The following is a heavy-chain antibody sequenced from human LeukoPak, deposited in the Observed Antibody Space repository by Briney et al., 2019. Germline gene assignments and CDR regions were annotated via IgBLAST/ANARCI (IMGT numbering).Heavy chain of an antibody. CDR2: IYYSGST. J-gene: IGHJ4*02. CDR3: ARTYCRGGSCHFDY. CDR1: GGSISSYY. D-gene: IGHD2-15*01. V-gene: IGHV4-59*08. Sequence: SETLSLTCTVSGGSISSYYWSWIRQPPGKGLEWIGYIYYSGSTDSNPSLKSRITISVDTSKNQISLKLSSVTAADTAVYYCARTYCRGGSCHFDYWGQGTLVTVSS.